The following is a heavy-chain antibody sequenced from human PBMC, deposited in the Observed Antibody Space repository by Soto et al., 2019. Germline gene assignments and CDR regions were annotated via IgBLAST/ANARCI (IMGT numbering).Heavy chain of an antibody. V-gene: IGHV1-69*13. J-gene: IGHJ4*02. D-gene: IGHD3-22*01. CDR2: IIPIFGTA. CDR3: ARDRDYYDSSGYSPYYFDY. Sequence: SVKVSCKASGGTFSIYAISCVLQSPVQWLEWMGGIIPIFGTANYAQKFQGRVTITADESTSTAYMELSSLRSEDTAVYYCARDRDYYDSSGYSPYYFDYWGQGTLVTVSS. CDR1: GGTFSIYA.